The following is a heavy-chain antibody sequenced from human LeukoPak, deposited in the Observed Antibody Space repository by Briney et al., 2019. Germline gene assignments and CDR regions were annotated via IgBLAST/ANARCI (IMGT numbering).Heavy chain of an antibody. Sequence: PGGSLRLSCAASGFTFSSYGMHWVRQAPGKGLEWVAVISYDGSNKYYADSVKGRFTISRDNSKNTLYLQMNSLRAEDTAVYYCARVVPDYDFWSGYYGGFGDYWGQGTLVTVSS. V-gene: IGHV3-30*03. D-gene: IGHD3-3*01. J-gene: IGHJ4*02. CDR2: ISYDGSNK. CDR1: GFTFSSYG. CDR3: ARVVPDYDFWSGYYGGFGDY.